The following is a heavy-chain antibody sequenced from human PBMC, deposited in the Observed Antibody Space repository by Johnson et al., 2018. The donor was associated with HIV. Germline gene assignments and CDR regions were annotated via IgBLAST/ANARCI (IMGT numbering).Heavy chain of an antibody. J-gene: IGHJ3*01. CDR2: ISWNSGSI. Sequence: VQLVESGGGLVQPGRSLRLSCAASGFTFDDYAMHWVRQAPGKGLEWVSGISWNSGSIGYADSVKGRFTISRDNAKNSLYLQMNSLRAEDTALYYCAKDIPRGPWCQGTMVTVSS. CDR3: AKDIPRGP. V-gene: IGHV3-9*01. CDR1: GFTFDDYA.